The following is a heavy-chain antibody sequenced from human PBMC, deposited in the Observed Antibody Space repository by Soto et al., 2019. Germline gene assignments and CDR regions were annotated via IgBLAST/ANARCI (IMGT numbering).Heavy chain of an antibody. D-gene: IGHD3-22*01. J-gene: IGHJ3*02. CDR3: ARVAAGATSYYSGSGYDDPSDI. Sequence: EVQLVESGGDLVQRGGSLRLPCSVPGITFNLYSMNWVRQAPGEGLGWGSFICWWSRVIYYADSVKGRFTVARDNAKNALYLQMNSLRDEDTAVYYCARVAAGATSYYSGSGYDDPSDIWGQGTMVTVSS. CDR2: ICWWSRVI. CDR1: GITFNLYS. V-gene: IGHV3-48*02.